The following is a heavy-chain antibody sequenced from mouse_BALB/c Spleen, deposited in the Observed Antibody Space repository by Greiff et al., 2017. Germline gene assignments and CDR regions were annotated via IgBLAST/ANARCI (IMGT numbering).Heavy chain of an antibody. CDR2: ISSGSSTI. Sequence: EVQGVESGGGLVQPGGSRKLSCAASGFTFSSFGMHWVRQAPEKGLEWVAYISSGSSTIYYADTVKGRFTISRDNPKNTLFLQMSSLKSEDTAMYYCAREEGRFAYWGQGTLVTVSA. V-gene: IGHV5-17*02. D-gene: IGHD3-3*01. J-gene: IGHJ3*01. CDR1: GFTFSSFG. CDR3: AREEGRFAY.